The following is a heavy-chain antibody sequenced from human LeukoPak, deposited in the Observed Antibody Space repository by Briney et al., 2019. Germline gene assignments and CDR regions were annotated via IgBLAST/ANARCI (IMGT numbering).Heavy chain of an antibody. J-gene: IGHJ4*02. V-gene: IGHV1-46*01. D-gene: IGHD5-12*01. Sequence: ASVKVSCKASGYTFTSYYMHWVRQAPGQGLEWMGIINPSGGSTSYAQKFQGRVTMTRDTSTSTAYMKLSSLRSEDTAVYYCALPSRWLYFDYWGQGTLVTVSS. CDR1: GYTFTSYY. CDR3: ALPSRWLYFDY. CDR2: INPSGGST.